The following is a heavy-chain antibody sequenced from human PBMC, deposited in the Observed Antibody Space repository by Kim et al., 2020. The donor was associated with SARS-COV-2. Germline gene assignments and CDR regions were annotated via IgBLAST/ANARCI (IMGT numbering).Heavy chain of an antibody. Sequence: GGSLRLSCAASGFTFSSYAMHWVRQAPGKGLEWVAVISYDGSNKYDADSVKGRFTISRDNSKNTLYLQMNSLRAEDTAVYYCARDALITMIVVVITQPYFDYWGQGTLVTVSS. CDR3: ARDALITMIVVVITQPYFDY. V-gene: IGHV3-30*04. D-gene: IGHD3-22*01. CDR1: GFTFSSYA. J-gene: IGHJ4*02. CDR2: ISYDGSNK.